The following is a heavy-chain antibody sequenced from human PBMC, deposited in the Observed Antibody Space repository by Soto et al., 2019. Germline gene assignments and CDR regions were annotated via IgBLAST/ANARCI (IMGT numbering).Heavy chain of an antibody. Sequence: EVQLLESGGGLVQPGGSLRLSCVASGFTFSSYAMSWVRQAPGKGLEWVSVFSVSGGNTYHADSVKGRFTISRDNSKNTLYLQMSSLRADDTAVYDCATMGRRIRLSYFDYWGRGALVTVSS. D-gene: IGHD1-26*01. J-gene: IGHJ4*02. CDR2: FSVSGGNT. CDR1: GFTFSSYA. CDR3: ATMGRRIRLSYFDY. V-gene: IGHV3-23*01.